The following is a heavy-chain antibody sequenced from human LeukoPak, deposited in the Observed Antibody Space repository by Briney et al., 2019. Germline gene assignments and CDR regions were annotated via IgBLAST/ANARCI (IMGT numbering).Heavy chain of an antibody. CDR1: GGSISSYY. CDR3: ARSGSWYSDAFDI. J-gene: IGHJ3*02. V-gene: IGHV4-59*08. D-gene: IGHD6-13*01. Sequence: SETLSLTCTVSGGSISSYYWSWIRQPPGKGLEWIGCIYYSGSTNYNPSLKSRVTISVDTSKNQFSLKLSSVTAADTAVYYCARSGSWYSDAFDIWGQGTMVTVSS. CDR2: IYYSGST.